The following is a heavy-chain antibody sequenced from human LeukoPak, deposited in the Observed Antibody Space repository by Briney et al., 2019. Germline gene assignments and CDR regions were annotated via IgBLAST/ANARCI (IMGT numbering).Heavy chain of an antibody. V-gene: IGHV3-30*03. J-gene: IGHJ4*02. Sequence: GRSLRLSCAASGFTFSSYGMHWVRQAPGKGLEWVAVISDDGSKKYYADSVKGRFTISRDSSKNTLSLQMSSLRVEDTSIYYCARRGAAGTKSFDSWGQGTPVTVSS. CDR2: ISDDGSKK. CDR3: ARRGAAGTKSFDS. D-gene: IGHD6-13*01. CDR1: GFTFSSYG.